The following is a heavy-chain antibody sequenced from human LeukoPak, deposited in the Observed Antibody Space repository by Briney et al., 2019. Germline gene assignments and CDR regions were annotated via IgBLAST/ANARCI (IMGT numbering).Heavy chain of an antibody. V-gene: IGHV4-59*12. Sequence: LETLSLTCTVSGDSIRSYYWSWIRQPPGKGLEWIGNIHYSGSTKYNPSLKSRVTISVDTSKNQFSLKVNSLTAADTAVYYCARLGALHDAFDVWGQATLVTVSS. D-gene: IGHD3-16*01. CDR2: IHYSGST. J-gene: IGHJ3*01. CDR3: ARLGALHDAFDV. CDR1: GDSIRSYY.